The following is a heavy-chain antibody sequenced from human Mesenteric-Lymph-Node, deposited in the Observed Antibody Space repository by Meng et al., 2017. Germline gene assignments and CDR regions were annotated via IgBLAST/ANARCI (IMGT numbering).Heavy chain of an antibody. CDR1: GGAISRSDW. V-gene: IGHV4-30-4*01. Sequence: QVQMKESGPGMEKPSETLSFTCAVSGGAISRSDWWSWVRQPPGKGLEWIGYIYYSGSTYYNPSLRSRITISVDTSKNQFSLRLRSVTAADTAVYFCARGELLWDYWGQGTLVTVSS. J-gene: IGHJ4*02. CDR3: ARGELLWDY. CDR2: IYYSGST. D-gene: IGHD2-2*01.